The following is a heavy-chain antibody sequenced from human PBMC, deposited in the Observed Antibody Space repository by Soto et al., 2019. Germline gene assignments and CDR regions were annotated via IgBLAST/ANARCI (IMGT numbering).Heavy chain of an antibody. V-gene: IGHV3-23*01. Sequence: EVQLLESGGGLVQPGGSLRLSCAASGFTFSSYAMSWVRQAPGKGLEWVSAISGSGGSTYYADSVKGRFTISRDNSKNTLYLQMNSLRAEDTAVYYCAKTWHSSGWPIGLGLDYWGQGTLVTVSS. CDR3: AKTWHSSGWPIGLGLDY. CDR2: ISGSGGST. J-gene: IGHJ4*02. D-gene: IGHD6-19*01. CDR1: GFTFSSYA.